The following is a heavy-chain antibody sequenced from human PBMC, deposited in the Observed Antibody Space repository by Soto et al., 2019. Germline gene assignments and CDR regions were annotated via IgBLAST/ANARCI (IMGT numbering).Heavy chain of an antibody. J-gene: IGHJ4*02. Sequence: EVQLLESGGGLVQPGGSLRLSCAASGFTFSSYAMSWVRQAPGKGLEWVSAISGSGGSTYYADSVQGRFTISRDNSKNPLYLQMNNLRAEETAVYYCAKDPDTKVRIVIDYWGKRTLVTVSS. CDR3: AKDPDTKVRIVIDY. V-gene: IGHV3-23*01. CDR2: ISGSGGST. D-gene: IGHD3-10*01. CDR1: GFTFSSYA.